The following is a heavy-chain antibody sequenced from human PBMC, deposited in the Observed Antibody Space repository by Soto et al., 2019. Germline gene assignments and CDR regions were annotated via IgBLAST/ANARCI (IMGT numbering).Heavy chain of an antibody. CDR3: AIYQAGDPDY. D-gene: IGHD4-17*01. Sequence: QVQLQESGPGLVKPSGTLSLTCAASGGSISTTNWWSWVRQPPGKGLEWIGEIYHSGSTNYNPSLKRRVTIPVDRSKNQFSLTLSSVTAADTAVYYCAIYQAGDPDYWGQGTLVTVSS. J-gene: IGHJ4*02. CDR1: GGSISTTNW. CDR2: IYHSGST. V-gene: IGHV4-4*02.